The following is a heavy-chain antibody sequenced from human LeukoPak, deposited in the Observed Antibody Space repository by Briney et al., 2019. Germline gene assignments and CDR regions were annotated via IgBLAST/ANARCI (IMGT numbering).Heavy chain of an antibody. D-gene: IGHD6-19*01. J-gene: IGHJ5*02. Sequence: GGPLRLSCAASGFTFSSYAMHWVRQAPGKGLEWVAVISYDGSNKYYADSVKGRFTISRDNSKNTLYLQMNSLRAEDTAVYYCARDQIAVATGTGYNWFDPWGQGTLVTVSS. V-gene: IGHV3-30*04. CDR1: GFTFSSYA. CDR3: ARDQIAVATGTGYNWFDP. CDR2: ISYDGSNK.